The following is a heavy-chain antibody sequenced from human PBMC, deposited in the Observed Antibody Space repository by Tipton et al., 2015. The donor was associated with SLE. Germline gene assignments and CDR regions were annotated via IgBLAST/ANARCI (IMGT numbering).Heavy chain of an antibody. Sequence: QSGPEVKKPGESLKISCTGSGYSFISYWIGWVRQMPGKGLEWMGIIYPGDSDTRYSPSFQGQVTISADKSISTAYLQWSSLKASDTAMYYCARSVWWLPPDYYYYMDVWGKGTTVTVSS. CDR1: GYSFISYW. V-gene: IGHV5-51*03. J-gene: IGHJ6*03. D-gene: IGHD5-12*01. CDR3: ARSVWWLPPDYYYYMDV. CDR2: IYPGDSDT.